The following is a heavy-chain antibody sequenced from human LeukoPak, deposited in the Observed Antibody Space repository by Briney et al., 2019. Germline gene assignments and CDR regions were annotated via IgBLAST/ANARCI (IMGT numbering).Heavy chain of an antibody. J-gene: IGHJ5*02. CDR1: GGSISSGGYS. CDR2: IYHSGST. CDR3: ARGLYWFDP. V-gene: IGHV4-30-2*01. Sequence: SETLSLTCAVSGGSISSGGYSWSWIRQPPGKGLEWIGYIYHSGSTYYNPSLKSRVTISVDRSKNQFSLKLSSVTAAGTAVYYCARGLYWFDPWGQGTLVTVSS.